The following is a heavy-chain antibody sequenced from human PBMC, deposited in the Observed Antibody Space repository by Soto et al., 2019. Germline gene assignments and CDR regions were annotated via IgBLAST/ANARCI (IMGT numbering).Heavy chain of an antibody. CDR1: GGSVSSGSYY. V-gene: IGHV4-61*01. D-gene: IGHD2-21*02. CDR3: ARDSGLYCGSDCYSHWFDP. J-gene: IGHJ5*02. Sequence: SETLSLTCTVSGGSVSSGSYYWSWIRLPPGKGLEWIGYIYYSGSTKYNPSLKSRVTISVDTSKNQFSLKMSAVTAADTAVYYSARDSGLYCGSDCYSHWFDPRGQGTLGTVSS. CDR2: IYYSGST.